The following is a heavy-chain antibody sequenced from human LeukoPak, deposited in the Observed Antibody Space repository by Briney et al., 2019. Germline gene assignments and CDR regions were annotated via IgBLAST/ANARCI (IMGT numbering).Heavy chain of an antibody. J-gene: IGHJ4*02. CDR3: ARGLFWAFDY. Sequence: PGGSLRLSCVVSEFTFSDHWMSWVRQAPGRGLEWVAHINQGGSEIYYADSVKGRFIISRDNAKDSVYLQMNSLRVEDTAVYYCARGLFWAFDYWDQEALVTVSS. V-gene: IGHV3-7*01. CDR1: EFTFSDHW. CDR2: INQGGSEI. D-gene: IGHD3-16*01.